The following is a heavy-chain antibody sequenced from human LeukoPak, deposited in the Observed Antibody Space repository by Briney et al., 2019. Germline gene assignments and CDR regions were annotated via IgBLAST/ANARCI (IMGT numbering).Heavy chain of an antibody. Sequence: GGSLRLSCAASGFTFSSYAMSWVRQAPGKGLEWVSGIGGSGDSTYYADSVKGRFTISRDNSKNTLYLQMNSLRAEDTAIYYCAKASSGCLSCYFDYWGQGTLVSVSS. J-gene: IGHJ4*02. CDR3: AKASSGCLSCYFDY. D-gene: IGHD6-19*01. CDR1: GFTFSSYA. CDR2: IGGSGDST. V-gene: IGHV3-23*01.